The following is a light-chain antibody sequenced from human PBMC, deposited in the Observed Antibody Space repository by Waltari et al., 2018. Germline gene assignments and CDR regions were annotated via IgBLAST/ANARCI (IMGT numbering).Light chain of an antibody. CDR3: QHYVRLPVT. CDR2: DAS. Sequence: EIVLTQSPGTLSLSPGERATLSCRASQSVGRSLAWYQQKPGQAPRLLIYDASTRATAIPDRFSGSGSGTDFSLSISRLAPDDLAVYYCQHYVRLPVTFGQGTKVEFK. CDR1: QSVGRS. V-gene: IGKV3-20*01. J-gene: IGKJ1*01.